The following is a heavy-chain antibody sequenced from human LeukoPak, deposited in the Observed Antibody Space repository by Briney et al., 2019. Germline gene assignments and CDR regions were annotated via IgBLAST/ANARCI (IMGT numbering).Heavy chain of an antibody. CDR3: ARAQLRRTTVDFDY. Sequence: PSETLSLTCTVSGGSISSGSYYWSWIRQPAGKGLEWIGRIYTTGSTNYNPSLKSRATISVDTSKNQFSLKLNSVTAADTALYYCARAQLRRTTVDFDYWGQGTLVTVSS. CDR2: IYTTGST. V-gene: IGHV4-61*02. J-gene: IGHJ4*02. D-gene: IGHD4-23*01. CDR1: GGSISSGSYY.